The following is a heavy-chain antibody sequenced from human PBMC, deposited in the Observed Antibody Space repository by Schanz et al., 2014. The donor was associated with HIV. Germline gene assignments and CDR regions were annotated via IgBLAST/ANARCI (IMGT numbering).Heavy chain of an antibody. J-gene: IGHJ6*02. V-gene: IGHV3-33*01. D-gene: IGHD6-13*01. CDR2: IWYDGRNK. CDR1: GFTFSTYG. CDR3: ARETSGFSTSWPPRYHYYGMDV. Sequence: QVHLVESGGGGVQPGRSLRLSCAASGFTFSTYGMHWVRQAPGKGLEWVAVIWYDGRNKYCADSAKGRFTISRDNSENTLYLEMNSLRPEDTAVYYCARETSGFSTSWPPRYHYYGMDVWGQGTTVTVSS.